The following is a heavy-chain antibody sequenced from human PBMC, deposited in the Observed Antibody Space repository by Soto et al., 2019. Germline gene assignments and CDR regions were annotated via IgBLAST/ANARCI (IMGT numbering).Heavy chain of an antibody. CDR2: INAGYGNT. Sequence: APAKPTSKASGYTIGSSSIHWARQSPGQRLEWMGWINAGYGNTKSSQKFQDRVTISRDTSASTAYMELTSLRSEDTAVYYCGRDTGDGTFDFWGQGTLVTGSS. CDR3: GRDTGDGTFDF. V-gene: IGHV1-3*01. CDR1: GYTIGSSS. J-gene: IGHJ4*02. D-gene: IGHD7-27*01.